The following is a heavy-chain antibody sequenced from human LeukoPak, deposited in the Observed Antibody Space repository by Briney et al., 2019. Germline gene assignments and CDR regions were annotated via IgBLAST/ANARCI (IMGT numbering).Heavy chain of an antibody. CDR3: ATTGSGSYYDY. CDR1: GFTFSGFG. D-gene: IGHD1-26*01. Sequence: PGGSLRLSCAASGFTFSGFGMHWVRQAPGKGLEWVSRINDDEASTTYAESVKGRFTISRDNAKNTLFLQMNSLRAEDTAVYYCATTGSGSYYDYWGQGTLVTVSS. CDR2: INDDEAST. V-gene: IGHV3-74*01. J-gene: IGHJ4*02.